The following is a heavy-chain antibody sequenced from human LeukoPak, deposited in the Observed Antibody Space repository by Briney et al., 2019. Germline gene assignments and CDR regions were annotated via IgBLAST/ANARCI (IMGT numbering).Heavy chain of an antibody. CDR2: INHSGST. CDR3: ARGLTLESDYYYYYGMDV. CDR1: GGSFSGYY. V-gene: IGHV4-34*01. Sequence: SETLSLTCAVYGGSFSGYYWSWIRQPPGKGLEWIGEINHSGSTNYNPSLKSRVTMSVDTSKNQFSLKLSSVTAADTAVYYCARGLTLESDYYYYYGMDVWGQGTTVTVSS. D-gene: IGHD1-1*01. J-gene: IGHJ6*02.